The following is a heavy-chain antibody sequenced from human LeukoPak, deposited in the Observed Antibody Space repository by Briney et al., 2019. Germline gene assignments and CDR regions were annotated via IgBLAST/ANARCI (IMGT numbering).Heavy chain of an antibody. D-gene: IGHD5-12*01. J-gene: IGHJ4*02. CDR3: ARWGGYDSTTHFDY. V-gene: IGHV1-69*04. Sequence: ASVTVSCKASGGTFSIYAISWVRQAHGQGLEWMGRIIPIFGIANYEQKFQGRVTITTDKSTSTAYMELSSLRSGDTAVFYCARWGGYDSTTHFDYWGQGTLATVSS. CDR1: GGTFSIYA. CDR2: IIPIFGIA.